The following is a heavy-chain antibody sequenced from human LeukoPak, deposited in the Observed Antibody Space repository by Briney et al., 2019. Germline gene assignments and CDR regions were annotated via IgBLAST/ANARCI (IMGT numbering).Heavy chain of an antibody. CDR3: ARQVYSSSWSYYFEY. D-gene: IGHD6-13*01. J-gene: IGHJ4*02. Sequence: PSETLSLTCTVSGGSISSGDYYWSWIRQPPGKGLEWIGSIHYSGSTSYNSSLKSRVTISVDTSKNQFSLKLSSVTPADTAVYYCARQVYSSSWSYYFEYWGQGTLVTVSS. V-gene: IGHV4-61*08. CDR2: IHYSGST. CDR1: GGSISSGDYY.